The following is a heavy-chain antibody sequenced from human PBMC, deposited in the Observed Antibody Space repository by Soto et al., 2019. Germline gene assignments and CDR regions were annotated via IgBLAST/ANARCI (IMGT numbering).Heavy chain of an antibody. J-gene: IGHJ4*02. CDR3: ARAWYYYDRSGYLDY. Sequence: SETLSLTCTVSGGSISSGGYYWSWIRQHPGKGLEWIGYIYYSGSTYYNPSLKSRVTISVDTSKNQFSLKLSSVTAADTAVYYCARAWYYYDRSGYLDYWGQGTLVTVSS. D-gene: IGHD3-22*01. CDR2: IYYSGST. CDR1: GGSISSGGYY. V-gene: IGHV4-31*03.